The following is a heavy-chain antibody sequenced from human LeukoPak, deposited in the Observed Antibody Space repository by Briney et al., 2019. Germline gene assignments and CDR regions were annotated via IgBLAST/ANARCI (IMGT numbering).Heavy chain of an antibody. CDR3: ARHTKGRTYGMDV. D-gene: IGHD2-8*01. J-gene: IGHJ6*02. CDR2: IKQDGSEK. CDR1: GFTFSSYW. Sequence: GGSLRLSCAASGFTFSSYWMSWVRQAPGKGLEWVANIKQDGSEKYYVDSVKGRFTISRDSAKNSLYLQMNSLRAEDTAVYYCARHTKGRTYGMDVWGQGTTVTVSS. V-gene: IGHV3-7*04.